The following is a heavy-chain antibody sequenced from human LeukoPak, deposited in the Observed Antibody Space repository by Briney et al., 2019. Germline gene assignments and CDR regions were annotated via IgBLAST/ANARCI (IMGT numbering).Heavy chain of an antibody. J-gene: IGHJ4*02. CDR3: ARDRGYSTFDY. V-gene: IGHV3-74*01. CDR2: INIDETTT. Sequence: GGSLRLSCAASGFTFSSYWMDWVRQAPGKGLVWVSRINIDETTTRYADSVKGRFSISRDNAKNTLYLQMNSLRVEDTAVYYRARDRGYSTFDYWGQGTLVTVSS. D-gene: IGHD3-22*01. CDR1: GFTFSSYW.